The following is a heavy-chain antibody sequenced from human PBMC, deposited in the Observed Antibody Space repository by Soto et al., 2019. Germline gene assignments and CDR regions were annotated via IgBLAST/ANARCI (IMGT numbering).Heavy chain of an antibody. CDR3: ARVLNGQWYFDY. Sequence: EVQLVESGGGLVQPGGALRLSCGASGFTFSSYGMHWVRQAPGKGLVWVTRVNTDESRTSYADCVKGRFTISRDNAKNTLYLQMNSLRAEDTAVYYCARVLNGQWYFDYWGQGTQVTVSS. D-gene: IGHD6-19*01. CDR1: GFTFSSYG. CDR2: VNTDESRT. V-gene: IGHV3-74*01. J-gene: IGHJ4*02.